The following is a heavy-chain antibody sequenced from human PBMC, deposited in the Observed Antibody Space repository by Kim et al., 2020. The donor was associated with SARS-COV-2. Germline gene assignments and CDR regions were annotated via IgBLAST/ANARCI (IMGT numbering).Heavy chain of an antibody. J-gene: IGHJ5*02. Sequence: ASVKVSCKASGYTFTSYAMHWVRQAPGQRLEWMGWINAGNGNTKYSQKFQGRVTITRDTSASTAYMELSSLRSEDTAVYYCARERVRTTGVGPHRPNWFDPWGQGTLVTVSS. V-gene: IGHV1-3*01. CDR2: INAGNGNT. CDR3: ARERVRTTGVGPHRPNWFDP. CDR1: GYTFTSYA. D-gene: IGHD1-1*01.